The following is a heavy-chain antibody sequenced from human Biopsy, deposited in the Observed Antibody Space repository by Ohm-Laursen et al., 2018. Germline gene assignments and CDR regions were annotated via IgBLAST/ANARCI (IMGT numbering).Heavy chain of an antibody. D-gene: IGHD1-7*01. Sequence: SLRLSCSASGFSFDDFAMHWVRQSPGKGLEWVAGIDWNSRNINYGDSVKGRFSVSRDNAKNSLYLQMNSLRGEDTALYYCVKDTNWNYVWDRPGATKGMDVWGQGPRSPSP. CDR1: GFSFDDFA. CDR2: IDWNSRNI. V-gene: IGHV3-9*01. CDR3: VKDTNWNYVWDRPGATKGMDV. J-gene: IGHJ6*02.